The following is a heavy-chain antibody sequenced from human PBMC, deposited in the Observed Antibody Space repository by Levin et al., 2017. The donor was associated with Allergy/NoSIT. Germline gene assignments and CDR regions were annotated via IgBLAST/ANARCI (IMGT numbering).Heavy chain of an antibody. V-gene: IGHV1-2*02. CDR2: ISPTSSGT. CDR3: AREDIVVVPAAKYYYYYYMDV. D-gene: IGHD2-2*01. CDR1: GYTFTDYY. J-gene: IGHJ6*03. Sequence: ASVKVSCKASGYTFTDYYMHWVRQAPGQGLEWMGWISPTSSGTNYALKFQGRVTMTRDTSTSTAYMELSRLRSDDTAVYYCAREDIVVVPAAKYYYYYYMDVWGKGTTVTVSS.